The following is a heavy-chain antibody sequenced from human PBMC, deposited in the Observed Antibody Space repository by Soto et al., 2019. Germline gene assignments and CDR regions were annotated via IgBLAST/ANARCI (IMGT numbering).Heavy chain of an antibody. CDR3: ATDQNDFDWTDYYYYMDV. J-gene: IGHJ6*03. V-gene: IGHV1-18*01. CDR1: GYTFTSYG. Sequence: ASVKVSCKASGYTFTSYGISWVRQAPGQGLEWMGWISAYNGNTNYAQKLQGRVTMTTDTSTSTAYMELRSLRSDDTAVYYCATDQNDFDWTDYYYYMDVWGKGTTVTVSS. CDR2: ISAYNGNT. D-gene: IGHD3-9*01.